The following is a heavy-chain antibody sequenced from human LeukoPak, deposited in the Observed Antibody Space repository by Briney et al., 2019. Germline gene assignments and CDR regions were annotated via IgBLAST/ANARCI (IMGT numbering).Heavy chain of an antibody. CDR1: GIQVSQRW. Sequence: GSLRPSRAGFGIQVSQRWMGRVRQTSRRGRGLVPGVSGSGDSTYYADSVKGRFTISRDNYKNTLYLQMNSLRAEDTAVYYCASHYGSGSWNWLDPWGQGTLVTVSS. D-gene: IGHD3-10*01. CDR2: VSGSGDST. V-gene: IGHV3-23*01. CDR3: ASHYGSGSWNWLDP. J-gene: IGHJ5*02.